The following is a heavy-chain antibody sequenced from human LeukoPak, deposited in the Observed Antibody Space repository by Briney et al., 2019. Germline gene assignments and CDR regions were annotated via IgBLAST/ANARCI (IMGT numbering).Heavy chain of an antibody. D-gene: IGHD5-12*01. CDR1: GFTFSAYG. CDR3: ARPRGYSGYDYAFDI. CDR2: ISYDGSNQ. V-gene: IGHV3-30*03. Sequence: GRSLRLSCAASGFTFSAYGMHWVRQAPGKGLEWVAVISYDGSNQYYADSVMGRFTISRDNSKNTLYLQMNSLRPEDTAVYYCARPRGYSGYDYAFDIWGQGTMVTVSS. J-gene: IGHJ3*02.